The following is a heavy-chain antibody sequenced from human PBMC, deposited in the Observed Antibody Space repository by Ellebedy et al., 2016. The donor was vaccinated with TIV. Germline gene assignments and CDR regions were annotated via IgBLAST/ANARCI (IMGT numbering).Heavy chain of an antibody. CDR2: IYYSGNT. Sequence: SETLSLTXTVSGGSISTYYWTWIRQPPGKGLEWIGYIYYSGNTNYNPSLKSRVTISVDTSKNQISLKLSSVTAADTAVYYCARVGKVDTGMVTDYWGQGTLVTVSS. V-gene: IGHV4-59*01. CDR3: ARVGKVDTGMVTDY. J-gene: IGHJ4*02. CDR1: GGSISTYY. D-gene: IGHD5-18*01.